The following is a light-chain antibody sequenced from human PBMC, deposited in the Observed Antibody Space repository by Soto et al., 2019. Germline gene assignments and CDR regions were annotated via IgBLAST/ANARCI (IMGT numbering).Light chain of an antibody. CDR2: GAS. Sequence: IVLTQSPDTLSLSPGERATLSCRASQSVSSTYLAWYQQKPGQAPRLLMYGASSRATGIPHRFSGSGSGTAFTLTTSRLEPEDFAVYYCQQCGGSPLFTVGPGTKVDIK. CDR3: QQCGGSPLFT. CDR1: QSVSSTY. J-gene: IGKJ3*01. V-gene: IGKV3-20*01.